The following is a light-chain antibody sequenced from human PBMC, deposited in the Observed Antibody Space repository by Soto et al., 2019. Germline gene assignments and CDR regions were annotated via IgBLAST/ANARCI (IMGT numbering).Light chain of an antibody. CDR3: SSYTTVPSPQWV. CDR2: KVD. V-gene: IGLV2-14*01. Sequence: QSALTQPASVSGSPGQSINIPCSGRSSDLGGLNYVSWYQQHPGKVPKLIIYKVDNRPSGISDRFSASKSGNTASLTISGLQAEDEAHYYCSSYTTVPSPQWVFAGGTKVTVL. J-gene: IGLJ3*02. CDR1: SSDLGGLNY.